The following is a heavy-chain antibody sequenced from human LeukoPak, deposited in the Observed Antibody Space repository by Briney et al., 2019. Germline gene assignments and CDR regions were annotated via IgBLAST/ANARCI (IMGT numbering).Heavy chain of an antibody. D-gene: IGHD3-10*01. J-gene: IGHJ4*02. V-gene: IGHV3-23*01. Sequence: PGGSRRLSCAAYGLTFSSHAMSWVRQAPGKGLEWVSAISPNGGGTYYADSVKGRFTISRDNSKSTLYLQMSGLRADDTAVYYCAKDLDGSGTYYADYWGQGTLVTVSS. CDR1: GLTFSSHA. CDR3: AKDLDGSGTYYADY. CDR2: ISPNGGGT.